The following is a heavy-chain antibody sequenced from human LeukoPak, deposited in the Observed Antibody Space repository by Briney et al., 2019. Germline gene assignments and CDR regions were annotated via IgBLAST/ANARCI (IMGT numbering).Heavy chain of an antibody. V-gene: IGHV4-39*07. CDR1: GGSISSSSYY. CDR2: IYYSGST. Sequence: SETLSLTCTVSGGSISSSSYYWGWLRQPPGTGLEWIGSIYYSGSTYYNPSLKSRVTISVDTSKNQFSLKLSSVTAADTAVYYCARGLYSRGYNWFDPWGQGTLVTVSS. J-gene: IGHJ5*02. CDR3: ARGLYSRGYNWFDP. D-gene: IGHD3-16*01.